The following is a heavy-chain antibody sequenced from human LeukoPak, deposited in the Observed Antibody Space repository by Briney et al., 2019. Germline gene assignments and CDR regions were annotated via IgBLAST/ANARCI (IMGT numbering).Heavy chain of an antibody. CDR1: GGPISGYY. J-gene: IGHJ3*02. Sequence: SETLSLTCSVSGGPISGYYWTWIRQPPGKGLEWIGYIYYSGSINYNPSLKSRVTLSVDTSKNQFSLKLNSVTAADTAVYFCAREPPGIDDAFDIWGQGTMVTVSS. V-gene: IGHV4-59*01. CDR2: IYYSGSI. D-gene: IGHD2-15*01. CDR3: AREPPGIDDAFDI.